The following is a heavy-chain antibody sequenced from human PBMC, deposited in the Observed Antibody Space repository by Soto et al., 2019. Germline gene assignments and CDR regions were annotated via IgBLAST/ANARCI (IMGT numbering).Heavy chain of an antibody. D-gene: IGHD3-16*01. Sequence: QTPSLTCVGSRDTLSSNSVACNWVRQSPSRGREWLGRTYYRSRCYSDYAVSVRSRIDINADTSKNQVSLQLNSVTPEDTAVYYCARSEGDSDYYYYGMDVWGQGTTVTVSS. V-gene: IGHV6-1*01. CDR1: RDTLSSNSVA. CDR3: ARSEGDSDYYYYGMDV. J-gene: IGHJ6*02. CDR2: TYYRSRCYS.